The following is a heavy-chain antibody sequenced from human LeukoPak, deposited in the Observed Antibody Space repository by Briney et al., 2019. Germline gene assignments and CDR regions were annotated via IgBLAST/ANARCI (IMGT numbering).Heavy chain of an antibody. CDR1: EFTFSSYS. CDR3: AREAGRLYYYYMDV. CDR2: ISSSSSTI. J-gene: IGHJ6*03. V-gene: IGHV3-48*01. Sequence: PGGSLRLSCAASEFTFSSYSMNWVRQAPGKGLEWVSYISSSSSTIYYADSVKGRFTISRDNAKNSLYLQMNSLRAEDTAVYYCAREAGRLYYYYMDVWGKGTTVTVSS.